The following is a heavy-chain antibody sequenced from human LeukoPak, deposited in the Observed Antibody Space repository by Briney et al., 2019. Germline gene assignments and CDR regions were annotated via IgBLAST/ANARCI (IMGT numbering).Heavy chain of an antibody. CDR3: ARWEGNGYYFDY. D-gene: IGHD3-22*01. CDR1: GFTFSSFW. V-gene: IGHV3-7*01. J-gene: IGHJ4*02. CDR2: IKQDGSEE. Sequence: GGSLRLSCAASGFTFSSFWMSWVRQAPGKGLEWVANIKQDGSEEYYVDSVKGRFTISRDNAKNSLYLQMNSLRAEDAAVYYCARWEGNGYYFDYRGQGTLVTVSS.